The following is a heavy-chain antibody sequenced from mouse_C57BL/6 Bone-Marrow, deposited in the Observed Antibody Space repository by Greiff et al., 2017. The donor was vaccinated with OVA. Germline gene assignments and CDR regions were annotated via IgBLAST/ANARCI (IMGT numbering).Heavy chain of an antibody. CDR1: GFTFSSYT. V-gene: IGHV5-9*01. Sequence: EVKLVESGGGLVKPGGSLKLSCAASGFTFSSYTMSWVHQTPEKRLEWVATISGGGGNTYYPDSVKGRFTISRDNAKNTLYLQMSSLRSEDTALYYCARRDYYGSSYDAMDYWGQGTSVTVSS. CDR2: ISGGGGNT. D-gene: IGHD1-1*01. CDR3: ARRDYYGSSYDAMDY. J-gene: IGHJ4*01.